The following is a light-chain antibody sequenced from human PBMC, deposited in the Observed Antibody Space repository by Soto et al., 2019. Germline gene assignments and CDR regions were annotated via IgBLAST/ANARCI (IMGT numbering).Light chain of an antibody. CDR1: SSNIGAGYD. CDR2: GNS. CDR3: QSYDSSLSLVV. J-gene: IGLJ2*01. V-gene: IGLV1-40*01. Sequence: QAVVTQPPSVSGAPGQRVTISCTGSSSNIGAGYDVHWYQQLPGTAPKLLIYGNSNRPSGVPDRFSGSKSGTSASLAITGLQAEDEADYYCQSYDSSLSLVVFGGGTKLTDL.